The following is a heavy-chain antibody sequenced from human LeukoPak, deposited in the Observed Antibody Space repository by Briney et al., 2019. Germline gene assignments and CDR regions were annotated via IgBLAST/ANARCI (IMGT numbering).Heavy chain of an antibody. CDR2: INHSGST. Sequence: SETLSLTCAVCGGSFSGYYWSWIRQPPGKGLEWIGEINHSGSTNYNPSLKSRVTISVDTSKNQFSLKLSSVTAADTAVYYCASLNGSGSYYNVGYYYYGMDVWGQGTTVTVSS. J-gene: IGHJ6*02. V-gene: IGHV4-34*01. D-gene: IGHD3-10*01. CDR3: ASLNGSGSYYNVGYYYYGMDV. CDR1: GGSFSGYY.